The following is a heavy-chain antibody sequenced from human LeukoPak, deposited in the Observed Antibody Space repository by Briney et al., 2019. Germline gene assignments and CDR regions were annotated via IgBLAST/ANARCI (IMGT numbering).Heavy chain of an antibody. CDR1: GGSISSYY. CDR2: IYYSGST. J-gene: IGHJ3*02. V-gene: IGHV4-59*08. D-gene: IGHD3-10*01. CDR3: ARGAQPMVRGDAFDI. Sequence: PSETLSLTCTVSGGSISSYYWSWIRQPPGKGLEWIGYIYYSGSTNYNPSLKSRVTISVDTSKNQFSLKLSSVTAADTAVYYCARGAQPMVRGDAFDIWGQGTMVTVSS.